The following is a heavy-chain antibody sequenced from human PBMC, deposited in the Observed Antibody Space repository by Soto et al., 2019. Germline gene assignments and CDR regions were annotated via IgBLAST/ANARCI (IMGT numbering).Heavy chain of an antibody. CDR2: VYYSGSP. J-gene: IGHJ4*02. Sequence: SSETLSLTCNVSGDSISPYYWTWIRQPPGKGLEWIGHVYYSGSPNYNPSLKSRVTISVDTSKSQFSLKLSSVTAADTAVYYCARDVSPTYWGQGMLVTVSS. CDR3: ARDVSPTY. CDR1: GDSISPYY. V-gene: IGHV4-59*01.